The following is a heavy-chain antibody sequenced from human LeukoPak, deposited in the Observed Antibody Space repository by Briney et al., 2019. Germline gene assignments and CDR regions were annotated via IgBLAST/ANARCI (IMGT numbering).Heavy chain of an antibody. J-gene: IGHJ4*02. CDR2: ISSSSSYI. Sequence: PGGSLRLSCAASGFTFSSYSMNWVRQAPGKGLEWVSTISSSSSYIYYADSVKGRFTISRDNAKNSLYLQMNSLRAEDTAVYYCARVQESGWSLYYFDYWGQGTLVTVSS. CDR1: GFTFSSYS. D-gene: IGHD6-19*01. CDR3: ARVQESGWSLYYFDY. V-gene: IGHV3-21*01.